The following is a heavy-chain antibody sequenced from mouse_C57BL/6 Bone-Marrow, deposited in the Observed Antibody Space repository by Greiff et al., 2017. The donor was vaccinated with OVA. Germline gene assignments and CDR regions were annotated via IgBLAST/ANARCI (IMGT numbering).Heavy chain of an antibody. D-gene: IGHD1-1*01. J-gene: IGHJ1*03. CDR3: AKNYYGSSHWYFDV. CDR1: DSEVFPIAY. Sequence: SGSELRSPGSSVKLSCKDFDSEVFPIAYMSWVRQKPGHGFEWIGGILPSIGRTIYGEKFEDKATLDADTLSNTAYLELNSLTSEDSAIYYCAKNYYGSSHWYFDVWGTGTTVTVSS. CDR2: ILPSIGRT. V-gene: IGHV15-2*01.